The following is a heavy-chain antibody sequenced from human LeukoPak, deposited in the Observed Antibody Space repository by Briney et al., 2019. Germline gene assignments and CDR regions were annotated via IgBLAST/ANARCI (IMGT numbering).Heavy chain of an antibody. CDR1: GGTFSSYA. CDR3: ATERGYQYYGD. CDR2: IIPILGTA. D-gene: IGHD3-3*01. Sequence: GASVKVSCKASGGTFSSYAISWVRQAPGQGLEWMGRIIPILGTANYTQKFQGRVTITADRSTNTAYMELRSLRSDDTAVYYCATERGYQYYGDCGQGTLVTVSS. J-gene: IGHJ4*02. V-gene: IGHV1-69*04.